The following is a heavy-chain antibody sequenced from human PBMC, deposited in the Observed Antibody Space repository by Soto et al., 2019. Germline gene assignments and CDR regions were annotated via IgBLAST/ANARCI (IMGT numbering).Heavy chain of an antibody. CDR3: AKDSEHIVVVTAILGAFDI. J-gene: IGHJ3*02. Sequence: GGSLRLSCAASGFTFSSYAMSWVRQAPGKGLEWASAISGSGGSTYHADSVKGRFTISRDNSKNTLYLQMNSLRAEDTAVYYCAKDSEHIVVVTAILGAFDIWGQGTMVTVSS. V-gene: IGHV3-23*01. CDR2: ISGSGGST. D-gene: IGHD2-21*02. CDR1: GFTFSSYA.